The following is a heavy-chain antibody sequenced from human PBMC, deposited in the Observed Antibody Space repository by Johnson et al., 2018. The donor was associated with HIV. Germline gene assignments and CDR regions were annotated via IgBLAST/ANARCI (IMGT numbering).Heavy chain of an antibody. J-gene: IGHJ3*02. D-gene: IGHD1-7*01. CDR1: GFTFSSYG. CDR3: AKAQTGTTGAFDI. V-gene: IGHV3-30*19. CDR2: ISSDGGAE. Sequence: HVQLVESGGGVVQPGRSLRLSCAASGFTFSSYGMHWVRQAPGKGLEWVAVISSDGGAEYYADSVKGRFTISRDNSNNTLYLQMSSLRAEDTALYYCAKAQTGTTGAFDIWGQGTMVTVSS.